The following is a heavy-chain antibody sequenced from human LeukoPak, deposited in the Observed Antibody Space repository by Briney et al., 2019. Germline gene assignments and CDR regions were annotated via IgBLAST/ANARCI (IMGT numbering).Heavy chain of an antibody. CDR2: ISAYNRNT. Sequence: GASVKVSCKASGYTFTIYGVNWVRQAPGQGLEWMGWISAYNRNTNYAQKFQGRVTMTIDTSTNTAYMDLRSLRADDTAVYYCARGSVTTGDYYYMDVWGKGTTVTVSS. CDR1: GYTFTIYG. V-gene: IGHV1-18*01. D-gene: IGHD4-17*01. J-gene: IGHJ6*03. CDR3: ARGSVTTGDYYYMDV.